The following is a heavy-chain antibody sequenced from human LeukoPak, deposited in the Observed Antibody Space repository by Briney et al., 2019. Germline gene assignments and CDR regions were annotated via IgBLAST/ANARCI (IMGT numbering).Heavy chain of an antibody. V-gene: IGHV1-18*01. CDR1: GYTFTNYG. J-gene: IGHJ4*02. CDR2: ISAYNGNT. D-gene: IGHD3-22*01. Sequence: ASVKVSCKASGYTFTNYGISWVRQAPGHGLEWMGWISAYNGNTKNAQKVQGRVTLTTDTSTSTAYMELRRLRSDDTAVYYCAGGGTFYYDSSAYYWGQGTLVTVSS. CDR3: AGGGTFYYDSSAYY.